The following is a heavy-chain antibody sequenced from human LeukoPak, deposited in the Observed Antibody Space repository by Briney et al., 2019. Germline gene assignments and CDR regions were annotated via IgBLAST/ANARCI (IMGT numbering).Heavy chain of an antibody. CDR3: VKDSGYDFLDY. V-gene: IGHV3-64D*06. CDR1: GFTFSSYA. J-gene: IGHJ4*02. Sequence: GRSLRLSCSASGFTFSSYATHWVRQAPGKGLEYVSAISSNGGSTYYADSVKGRFTISRDNSKNTLYLQMSSLRAEDTAVYYCVKDSGYDFLDYWGQGTLVTVSS. D-gene: IGHD5-12*01. CDR2: ISSNGGST.